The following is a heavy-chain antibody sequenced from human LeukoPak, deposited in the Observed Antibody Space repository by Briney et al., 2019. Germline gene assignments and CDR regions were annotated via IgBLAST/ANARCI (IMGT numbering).Heavy chain of an antibody. Sequence: ASVKVSCKVSGYTLTELSMHWVRQAPGKGLEWMGRFDPEDGETIYAQKFQGRVTMTADTSTDTVYTELSSLRSEDTAVYYCATEGKMARGVYTDYWGQGTLVTVSS. D-gene: IGHD3-10*01. CDR1: GYTLTELS. CDR3: ATEGKMARGVYTDY. J-gene: IGHJ4*02. V-gene: IGHV1-24*01. CDR2: FDPEDGET.